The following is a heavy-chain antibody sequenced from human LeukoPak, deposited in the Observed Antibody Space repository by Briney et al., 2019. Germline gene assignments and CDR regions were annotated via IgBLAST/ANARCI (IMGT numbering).Heavy chain of an antibody. CDR1: GGTFSSYA. D-gene: IGHD6-13*01. J-gene: IGHJ4*02. V-gene: IGHV1-69*13. CDR2: IIPIFGTA. Sequence: GASVKVSCKASGGTFSSYAISWVRQAPGQGLEWMGGIIPIFGTANYAQKFQGRVTITADESTSTAYMELSSLRSEDTAVYYCASPALDSSSWYYLGYWGQETLVTVSS. CDR3: ASPALDSSSWYYLGY.